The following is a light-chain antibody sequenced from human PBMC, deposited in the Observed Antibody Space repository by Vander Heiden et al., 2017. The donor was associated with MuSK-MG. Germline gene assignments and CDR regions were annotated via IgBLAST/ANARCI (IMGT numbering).Light chain of an antibody. V-gene: IGKV1-39*01. CDR2: AVY. J-gene: IGKJ1*01. CDR1: QTINTY. CDR3: QQTSSTPGT. Sequence: DIQLTQSPSSLSASVGDRVTITCRASQTINTYLNWYQQKPGKAPNLLIYAVYTLQSGVPSRFSGSRSGTDFTLTISSLQREDFATYYWQQTSSTPGTLGKGTKVEIK.